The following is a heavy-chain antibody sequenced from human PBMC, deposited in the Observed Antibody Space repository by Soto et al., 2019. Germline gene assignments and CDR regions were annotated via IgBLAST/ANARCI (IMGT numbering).Heavy chain of an antibody. J-gene: IGHJ1*01. CDR1: GLSLSTSGVV. CDR3: AHRLARGATGLYFQH. D-gene: IGHD3-9*01. V-gene: IGHV2-5*02. Sequence: SGPTLVNPTQTLTLTCTFSGLSLSTSGVVVGWIRQPPGKALEWLALIYWDDDKRYSPSLKSRLTITKDTSKNQVVLTMTNMDPVDTSTYYCAHRLARGATGLYFQHWGQGTLVTVSS. CDR2: IYWDDDK.